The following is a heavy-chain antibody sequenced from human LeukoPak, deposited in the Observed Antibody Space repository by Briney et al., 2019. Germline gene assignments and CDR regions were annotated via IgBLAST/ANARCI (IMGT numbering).Heavy chain of an antibody. D-gene: IGHD3-22*01. V-gene: IGHV1-46*01. CDR1: GYTVTNYH. Sequence: GASVKVFCKASGYTVTNYHMHWVRQAPGQGLEWMGVIKPGGEGTRYAQSFQGRVTMTRDTSTRTLYMELRSLRSDDTAVYYCARDIRVANYYDSSGYYYVPGGSYYFDYWGQGTLVTVSS. J-gene: IGHJ4*02. CDR3: ARDIRVANYYDSSGYYYVPGGSYYFDY. CDR2: IKPGGEGT.